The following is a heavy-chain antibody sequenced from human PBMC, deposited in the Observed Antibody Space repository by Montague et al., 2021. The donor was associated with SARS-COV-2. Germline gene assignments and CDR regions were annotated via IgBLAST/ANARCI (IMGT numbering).Heavy chain of an antibody. D-gene: IGHD6-13*01. CDR1: RFSFSSYR. V-gene: IGHV3-7*01. CDR3: AREYIEAAGHGNDY. Sequence: SLRLSCAASRFSFSSYRLTWIRQAPGKGPEWVATIDRDGYEVYYVDSVKGRFTISRDNARNSLHLQMNSLRAEDTAVYYCAREYIEAAGHGNDYWGQGTLVTVSS. J-gene: IGHJ4*02. CDR2: IDRDGYEV.